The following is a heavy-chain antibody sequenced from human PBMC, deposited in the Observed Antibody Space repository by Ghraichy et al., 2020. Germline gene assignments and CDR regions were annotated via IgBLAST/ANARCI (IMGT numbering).Heavy chain of an antibody. CDR3: AGLTGTVDAFDI. D-gene: IGHD2-8*02. CDR1: GYTFTSYY. CDR2: INPSGGST. V-gene: IGHV1-46*01. Sequence: ASVKVSCKASGYTFTSYYMHWVRQAPGQGLEWMGIINPSGGSTSYAQKFQGRVTMTRDTSTSTVYMELSSLRSEDTAVYYCAGLTGTVDAFDIWGQGTMVTVSS. J-gene: IGHJ3*02.